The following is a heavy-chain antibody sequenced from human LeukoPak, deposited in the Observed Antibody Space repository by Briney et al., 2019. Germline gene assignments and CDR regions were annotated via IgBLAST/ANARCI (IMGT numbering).Heavy chain of an antibody. CDR3: ARDEYGSGESDAFDI. CDR1: GFTFSSYS. J-gene: IGHJ3*02. V-gene: IGHV3-21*01. Sequence: GGSLRLSCAASGFTFSSYSMNWVRQAPGKGLEWVSSISSSSYIYYADSVKGRFTISRDNAKNSLYLQMNSLRDEDTAVYYCARDEYGSGESDAFDIWGQGTMVTVSS. D-gene: IGHD3-10*01. CDR2: ISSSSYI.